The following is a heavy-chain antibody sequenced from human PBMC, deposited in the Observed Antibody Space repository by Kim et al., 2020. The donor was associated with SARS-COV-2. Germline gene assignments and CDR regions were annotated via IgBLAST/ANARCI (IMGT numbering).Heavy chain of an antibody. Sequence: ASVKVSCKASGYTFTSYAMHWVRQAPGQRLEWMGWINAGNGNTKYSQKFQGRVTITRDTSASTAYMELSSLRSEDTAVYYCARDSRYYDSFGKGGVLGYFDYWGQGTLVTVSS. J-gene: IGHJ4*02. V-gene: IGHV1-3*01. CDR2: INAGNGNT. CDR1: GYTFTSYA. CDR3: ARDSRYYDSFGKGGVLGYFDY. D-gene: IGHD3-22*01.